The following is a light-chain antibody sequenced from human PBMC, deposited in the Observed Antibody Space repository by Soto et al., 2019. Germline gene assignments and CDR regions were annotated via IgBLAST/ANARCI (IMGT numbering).Light chain of an antibody. CDR2: ASS. J-gene: IGKJ4*01. V-gene: IGKV1-39*01. CDR3: QQSYSSPPLT. Sequence: DIQMTQSPSSLSASVGDRVTITCRASQNISSYLSWYQQKPGKAPKLLMYASSTLHSGVPLRFSGSGSGTKFTLTISSLQPEDFASYFCQQSYSSPPLTFGGGTKVEIK. CDR1: QNISSY.